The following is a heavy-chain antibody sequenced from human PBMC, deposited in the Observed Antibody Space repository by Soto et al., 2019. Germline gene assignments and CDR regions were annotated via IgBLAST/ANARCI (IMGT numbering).Heavy chain of an antibody. V-gene: IGHV4-34*01. CDR1: GGSFSGYY. J-gene: IGHJ6*03. D-gene: IGHD2-2*01. Sequence: SETLSLTCAVYGGSFSGYYWSWIRQPPGKGLEWIGEINHSGSTNYNPSLKSRVTISVDTSKNQFSLKLSSVTAADTAVYYCARGDIVVVPAANLLPYYYYYMDVWGKGTTVTVSS. CDR3: ARGDIVVVPAANLLPYYYYYMDV. CDR2: INHSGST.